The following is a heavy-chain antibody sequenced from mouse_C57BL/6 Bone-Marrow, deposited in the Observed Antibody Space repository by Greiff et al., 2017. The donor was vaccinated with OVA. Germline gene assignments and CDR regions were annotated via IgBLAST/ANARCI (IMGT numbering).Heavy chain of an antibody. Sequence: VKLVESGPGLVAPSQSLSITCTVSGFSLTSYGVDWVRQSPGKGLEWLGVIWGVGSTHYNSALKSRLSISKDNSKSQVVLKMNSLQTDDTAMYYCAINYYGSTSWCAYWGKGTLVTVSA. V-gene: IGHV2-6*01. CDR2: IWGVGST. CDR3: AINYYGSTSWCAY. CDR1: GFSLTSYG. D-gene: IGHD1-1*01. J-gene: IGHJ3*01.